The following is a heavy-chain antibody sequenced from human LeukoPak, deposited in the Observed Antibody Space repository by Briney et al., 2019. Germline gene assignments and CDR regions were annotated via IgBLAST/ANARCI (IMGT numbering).Heavy chain of an antibody. CDR1: GGSISSSSYY. V-gene: IGHV4-39*07. CDR2: IYYSGST. CDR3: ARDDSGSYSNWFDP. Sequence: SETLSLTCTVSGGSISSSSYYWGWIRQPPGKGLEWIGSIYYSGSTYYDPSLKSRVTISVDTSKNQFSLKLSSVTAADTAVYYCARDDSGSYSNWFDPWGQGTLVTVSS. D-gene: IGHD1-26*01. J-gene: IGHJ5*02.